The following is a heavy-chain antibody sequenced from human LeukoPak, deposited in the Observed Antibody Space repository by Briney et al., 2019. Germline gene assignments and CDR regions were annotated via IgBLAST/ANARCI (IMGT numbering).Heavy chain of an antibody. CDR1: GGTFSSYA. CDR2: IIPIFGTA. Sequence: ASVKVSCKASGGTFSSYAISWVRQAPGQGLEWMGRIIPIFGTANYAPKFQGRVTITTDESTSTAYMELSSLRSEDTAVYYCARVGRTGEFYGVIDIWGQGTMVTVSS. D-gene: IGHD7-27*01. V-gene: IGHV1-69*05. J-gene: IGHJ3*02. CDR3: ARVGRTGEFYGVIDI.